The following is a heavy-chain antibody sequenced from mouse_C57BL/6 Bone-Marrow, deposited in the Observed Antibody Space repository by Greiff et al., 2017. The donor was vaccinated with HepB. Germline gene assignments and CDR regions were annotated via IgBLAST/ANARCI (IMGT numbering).Heavy chain of an antibody. Sequence: VNLVESGAELVRPGASVTLSCKASGYTFTDYEMHWVKQTPVHGLEWIGAIDPETGGTAYNQKFKGKAILTADKSSSTAYMELRSLTSEDSAVYYCTRRGYGSSYHFDVWGTGTTVTVSS. D-gene: IGHD1-1*01. CDR3: TRRGYGSSYHFDV. CDR1: GYTFTDYE. J-gene: IGHJ1*03. CDR2: IDPETGGT. V-gene: IGHV1-15*01.